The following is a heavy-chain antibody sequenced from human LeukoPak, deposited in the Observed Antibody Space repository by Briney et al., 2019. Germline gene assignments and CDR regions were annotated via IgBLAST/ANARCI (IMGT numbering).Heavy chain of an antibody. D-gene: IGHD6-13*01. CDR1: EFTFSSYA. Sequence: PGGSLRLSCAASEFTFSSYAMSWVRQAPGKGLEWVSAISGSGGSTYYADSVKGRFTISRDNSKNTLYLQMNSLRAEDTAVYYCAKPDSSSWYPEYFQHWGQGTLVTVSS. CDR3: AKPDSSSWYPEYFQH. V-gene: IGHV3-23*01. CDR2: ISGSGGST. J-gene: IGHJ1*01.